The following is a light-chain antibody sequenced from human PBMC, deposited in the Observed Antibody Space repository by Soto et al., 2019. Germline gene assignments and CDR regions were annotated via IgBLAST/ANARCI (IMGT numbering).Light chain of an antibody. CDR3: CSYAGSSTCV. CDR2: EGS. J-gene: IGLJ1*01. CDR1: SSDVGSYNL. V-gene: IGLV2-23*01. Sequence: QSVLTQPASVSGSPGQSITISCTGTSSDVGSYNLVSWYQQHPGKAPKLMIYEGSKRPSGDSNRLFASKSGNTASLTIAGRQAEDEADYYCCSYAGSSTCVFGTGTKGTVL.